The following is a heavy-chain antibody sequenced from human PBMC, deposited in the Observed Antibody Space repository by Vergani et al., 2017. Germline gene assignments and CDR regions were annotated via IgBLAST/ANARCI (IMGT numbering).Heavy chain of an antibody. D-gene: IGHD3-3*01. CDR2: ISWNSGSI. Sequence: EVQLVESGGGLVQPGRSLRLSCAASGFTFDDYAMHWVRQAPGKGLEWVSGISWNSGSIGYADSVKGRFTISRDNAKNSLYLQMNSLRAEDTAVYYCAKDSAIFGVVISYGMDVWGQGTTVTVSS. CDR1: GFTFDDYA. V-gene: IGHV3-9*01. J-gene: IGHJ6*02. CDR3: AKDSAIFGVVISYGMDV.